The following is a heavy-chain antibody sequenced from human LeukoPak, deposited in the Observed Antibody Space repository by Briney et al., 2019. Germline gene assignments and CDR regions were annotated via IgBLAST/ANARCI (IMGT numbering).Heavy chain of an antibody. CDR2: ISGNADST. D-gene: IGHD2-2*01. Sequence: GGPLRLSCAPSGYTYCTYAMNWARHAPGKGLEWVSNISGNADSTYYADSVKGRFTISRDNFKTTLLLQMNSLRAEDTAVYYCAKGGAGHCSSTSCLYYFDYWGQGTLVTVST. J-gene: IGHJ4*02. CDR1: GYTYCTYA. V-gene: IGHV3-23*01. CDR3: AKGGAGHCSSTSCLYYFDY.